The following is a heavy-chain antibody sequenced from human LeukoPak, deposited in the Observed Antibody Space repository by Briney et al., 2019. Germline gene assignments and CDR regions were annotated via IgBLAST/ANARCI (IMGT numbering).Heavy chain of an antibody. CDR2: IYYSGST. V-gene: IGHV4-39*01. D-gene: IGHD3-3*01. J-gene: IGHJ5*02. Sequence: SETLSLTCTVSGGSISSSSYYWGWIRQPPGKGLEWIGSIYYSGSTYYNPSLKSRVTISVDTSENQFSLKLSSVTAADTAVYYCARTEGYYDFWSGYYTQNWFDPWGQGTLVTVSS. CDR3: ARTEGYYDFWSGYYTQNWFDP. CDR1: GGSISSSSYY.